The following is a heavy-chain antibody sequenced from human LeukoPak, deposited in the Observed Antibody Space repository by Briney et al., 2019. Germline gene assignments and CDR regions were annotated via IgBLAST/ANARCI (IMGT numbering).Heavy chain of an antibody. CDR1: GFTFSSYA. CDR2: ISGSGGST. V-gene: IGHV3-23*01. CDR3: ARWYSSGWSFDY. Sequence: GGSLRLSCAASGFTFSSYAMSWVRQAPGKGLEWVSAISGSGGSTYYADSVKGRFTISRDNSKNTLYLQMNSLRAEDTAVYYCARWYSSGWSFDYWGQGTLVTVSS. D-gene: IGHD6-19*01. J-gene: IGHJ4*02.